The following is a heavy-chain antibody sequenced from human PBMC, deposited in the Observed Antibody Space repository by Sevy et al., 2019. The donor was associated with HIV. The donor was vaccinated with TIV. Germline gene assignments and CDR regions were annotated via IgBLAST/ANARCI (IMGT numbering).Heavy chain of an antibody. Sequence: ASVKVSCKASGYTFTGYYMHWVRQAPGQGLEWMGWINPNIGGTNYARKFQGRVTMPRDTSISTAYMQRSRPRSDDTAVYYCARDPALAAAGTIEGYYFDYWGQGTLVTVSS. CDR2: INPNIGGT. CDR3: ARDPALAAAGTIEGYYFDY. J-gene: IGHJ4*02. CDR1: GYTFTGYY. V-gene: IGHV1-2*02. D-gene: IGHD6-13*01.